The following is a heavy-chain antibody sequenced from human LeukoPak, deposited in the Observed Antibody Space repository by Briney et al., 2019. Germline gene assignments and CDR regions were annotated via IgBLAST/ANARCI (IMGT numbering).Heavy chain of an antibody. Sequence: GGSLRLSCAASGFTVSSNYMSWVRPAPGKGLEWVSVIYSGGSTYYADSVKGRFTISRDNSKNTLYLQMNSLRAEDTAVYYCAREMHSSSWYPYYYYGMDVWGQGTTVTVSS. CDR3: AREMHSSSWYPYYYYGMDV. CDR2: IYSGGST. D-gene: IGHD6-13*01. J-gene: IGHJ6*02. CDR1: GFTVSSNY. V-gene: IGHV3-53*01.